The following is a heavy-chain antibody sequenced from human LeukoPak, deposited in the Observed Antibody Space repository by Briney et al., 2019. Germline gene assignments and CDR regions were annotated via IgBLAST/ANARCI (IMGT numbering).Heavy chain of an antibody. Sequence: PGGSLRLSCAASGFTFSNAWMSWVRQAPGKGLEWVGRIKSKTDGGTTDYAAPVKGRFTISRDDSKNTLYLQMNSLKTEDTAVYYCTTVSSGSYSTHELDYWGQGTLVTVSS. D-gene: IGHD1-26*01. J-gene: IGHJ4*02. CDR2: IKSKTDGGTT. CDR3: TTVSSGSYSTHELDY. V-gene: IGHV3-15*01. CDR1: GFTFSNAW.